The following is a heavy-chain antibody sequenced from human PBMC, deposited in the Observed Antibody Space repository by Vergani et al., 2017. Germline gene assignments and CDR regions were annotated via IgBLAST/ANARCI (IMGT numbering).Heavy chain of an antibody. J-gene: IGHJ3*02. CDR3: ASAAAAGSFYAFDI. D-gene: IGHD6-13*01. CDR2: IYYSGST. Sequence: QVQLQESGPGLVKPSETLSLTCTVSGGSISSYYWSWIRQPTGKGLEWIGYIYYSGSTNYNPSLKSRVTISVDTSKNQFSLKLSSVTAADTAVYYCASAAAAGSFYAFDIWGQGTMVTVSS. V-gene: IGHV4-59*01. CDR1: GGSISSYY.